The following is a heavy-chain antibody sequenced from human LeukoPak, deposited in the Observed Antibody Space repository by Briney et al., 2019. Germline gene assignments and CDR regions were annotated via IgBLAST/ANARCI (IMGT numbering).Heavy chain of an antibody. CDR1: GGSFSGYY. V-gene: IGHV4-59*01. J-gene: IGHJ5*02. Sequence: PSETLSLTCAVYGGSFSGYYWSWIRQPPGKGLEWIGYIYYSGSTYYNPSLKSRVTISVDTSKNQFSLKLSSVTAADTAVYYCARELGYKFDPWGQGTLVTVSS. CDR2: IYYSGST. CDR3: ARELGYKFDP. D-gene: IGHD5-12*01.